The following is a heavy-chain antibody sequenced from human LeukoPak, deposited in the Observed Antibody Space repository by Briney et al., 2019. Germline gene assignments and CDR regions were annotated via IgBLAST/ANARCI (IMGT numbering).Heavy chain of an antibody. J-gene: IGHJ4*02. V-gene: IGHV4-31*03. CDR1: GGSISSGGYY. CDR2: IYYSGST. D-gene: IGHD3-3*01. CDR3: ARGLRVFGVAKGLAYFDY. Sequence: SQTLSLTCTVSGGSISSGGYYWSWIRQHPGKGLEWIGYIYYSGSTYYNPSLKSRVSISVDTSKNQFSLKLSSVTAADTAVYYCARGLRVFGVAKGLAYFDYWGQGTLVTVSS.